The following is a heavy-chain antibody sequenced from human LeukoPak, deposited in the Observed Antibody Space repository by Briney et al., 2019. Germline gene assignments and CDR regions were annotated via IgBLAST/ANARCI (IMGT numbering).Heavy chain of an antibody. CDR3: ARHSGSYYYPPAWDL. D-gene: IGHD1-26*01. J-gene: IGHJ4*02. CDR2: TSTSGGSA. CDR1: GFTFSNNA. V-gene: IGHV3-23*01. Sequence: GGSLRLSCAASGFTFSNNATSWVRQAPGKGLEWVSATSTSGGSAYYADSVKGRFTISRDNSKNTLYLQMDSLRADDTAVYYCARHSGSYYYPPAWDLWGQGTLVTVSS.